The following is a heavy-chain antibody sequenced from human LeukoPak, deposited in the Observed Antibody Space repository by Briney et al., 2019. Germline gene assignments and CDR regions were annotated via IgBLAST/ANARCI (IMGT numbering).Heavy chain of an antibody. V-gene: IGHV3-30*02. CDR3: AKASNPYLGAATRAFDY. CDR2: IRFDGGNT. Sequence: PGGSLRLSCAASGFTVSNNYMAWVRQAPGKGLEWVAFIRFDGGNTYYADSVRGRFTISRDNSKSTLYLQMNSLRAEDTAVYYCAKASNPYLGAATRAFDYWGQGTLVTVSS. D-gene: IGHD1-26*01. J-gene: IGHJ4*02. CDR1: GFTVSNNY.